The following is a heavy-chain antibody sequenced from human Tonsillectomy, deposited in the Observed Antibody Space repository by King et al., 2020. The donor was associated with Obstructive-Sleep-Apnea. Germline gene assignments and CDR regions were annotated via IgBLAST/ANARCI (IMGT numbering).Heavy chain of an antibody. D-gene: IGHD6-19*01. CDR1: AYTFTSYG. V-gene: IGHV1-18*01. CDR2: ISPYNGNT. J-gene: IGHJ4*02. CDR3: ARIHTSAWFFDY. Sequence: QLVQSGTEMKKPGASVRLSCQTSAYTFTSYGVTWLRQAPGQGLEWMGWISPYNGNTDYPHKLQGRVTLTTDTSTSTAYMDLGWLRSDDTAIYYCARIHTSAWFFDYWGQGTLVTVSS.